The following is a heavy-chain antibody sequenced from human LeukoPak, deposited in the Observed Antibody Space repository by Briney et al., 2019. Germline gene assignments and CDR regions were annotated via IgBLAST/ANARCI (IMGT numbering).Heavy chain of an antibody. Sequence: GESLKISCKGSGYSFTSYWISWVRQMPGKGLEWMGRIHPSDSYTKHSPSFQGHVTICADKSISTAYLQWSSLKASDTAMYYCARHAGSSSWLYYFDYWGQGTLVTVST. CDR3: ARHAGSSSWLYYFDY. CDR1: GYSFTSYW. D-gene: IGHD6-13*01. CDR2: IHPSDSYT. V-gene: IGHV5-10-1*01. J-gene: IGHJ4*02.